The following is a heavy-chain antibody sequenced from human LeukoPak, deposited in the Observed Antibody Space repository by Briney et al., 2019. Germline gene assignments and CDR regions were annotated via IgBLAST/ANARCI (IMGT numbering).Heavy chain of an antibody. Sequence: SETLSLTCTVSGGSISSYYWSWIRQPAGKGLEWIGRIYTSGSTNYNPSLKSRVTISVDTSKNQFSLKLSSVTAADTAVYYCARGLSAVRGVIIRAYYFDYWGQGTLVTVSS. D-gene: IGHD3-10*01. CDR1: GGSISSYY. CDR2: IYTSGST. V-gene: IGHV4-4*07. CDR3: ARGLSAVRGVIIRAYYFDY. J-gene: IGHJ4*02.